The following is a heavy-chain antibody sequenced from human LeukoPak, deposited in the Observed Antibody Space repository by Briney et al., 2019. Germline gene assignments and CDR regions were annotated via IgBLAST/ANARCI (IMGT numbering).Heavy chain of an antibody. V-gene: IGHV1-18*04. CDR3: ASSPGRYSGYNWYFDY. CDR2: VSPNNGNT. CDR1: GYSFSTYG. Sequence: PLASVKVSCKTSGYSFSTYGIHWLRQAPGQGLEWVGWVSPNNGNTHYAQRVQGRASMTADTPTGTASMELRSLRSDDTAVYYCASSPGRYSGYNWYFDYWGQGTLVTVSS. J-gene: IGHJ4*02. D-gene: IGHD5-12*01.